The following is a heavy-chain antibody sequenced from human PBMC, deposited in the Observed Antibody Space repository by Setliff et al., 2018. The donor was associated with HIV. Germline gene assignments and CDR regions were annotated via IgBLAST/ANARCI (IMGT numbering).Heavy chain of an antibody. CDR1: GFTFSSYA. CDR3: ARGGFGVVIIERLGVDY. V-gene: IGHV3-30*03. Sequence: GGSLRLSCAASGFTFSSYAMHWVRQAPGKGLEWVALISFDGSNKNYAASVKGRFTISRDNSKNTLYLQMNSLRAEDTAVYYCARGGFGVVIIERLGVDYWGQGTKVTVSS. J-gene: IGHJ4*02. D-gene: IGHD3-3*01. CDR2: ISFDGSNK.